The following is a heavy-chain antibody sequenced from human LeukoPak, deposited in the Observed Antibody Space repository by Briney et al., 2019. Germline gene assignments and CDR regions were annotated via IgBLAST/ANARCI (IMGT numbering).Heavy chain of an antibody. CDR1: GGSISGYY. D-gene: IGHD3-3*01. CDR3: ARGPYDFWSGHYYFDY. J-gene: IGHJ4*02. CDR2: INHSGGT. V-gene: IGHV4-34*01. Sequence: SETLSLTCAVYGGSISGYYWSWIRQPPGKGLEWIGEINHSGGTNYNPSLKSRVTISVDTSKNQFSLKLSSVTAADTAVYYCARGPYDFWSGHYYFDYWGQGTLVTVSS.